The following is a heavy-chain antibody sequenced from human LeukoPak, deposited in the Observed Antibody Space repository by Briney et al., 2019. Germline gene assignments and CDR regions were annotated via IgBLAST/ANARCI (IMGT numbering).Heavy chain of an antibody. CDR2: ISGSGGST. Sequence: GGSLRLSCAASGFTFSNYAMTWVRLAPGKGLEWVSGISGSGGSTYYADSVKGRFIISRDNSKNTLYLHMNSLTAEDTAIYYCAKTRCTDDTCYYRVWYFDYWGQGTLVTVSS. J-gene: IGHJ4*02. D-gene: IGHD2-8*01. CDR1: GFTFSNYA. V-gene: IGHV3-23*01. CDR3: AKTRCTDDTCYYRVWYFDY.